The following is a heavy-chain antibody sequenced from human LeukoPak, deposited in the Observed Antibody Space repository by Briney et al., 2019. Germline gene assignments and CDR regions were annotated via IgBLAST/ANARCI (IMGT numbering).Heavy chain of an antibody. CDR2: ISYDGSNK. CDR3: ARDRYSSGWYKGGNNWFDP. J-gene: IGHJ5*02. Sequence: GRSLRLSCAASGFTFSSYAMHWVRQAPGKGLEWVAVISYDGSNKYYADSVKGRFTISRDNSKNTLYLQMNSLRAEDTAVYYCARDRYSSGWYKGGNNWFDPWGQGTLVTVSS. D-gene: IGHD6-19*01. V-gene: IGHV3-30-3*01. CDR1: GFTFSSYA.